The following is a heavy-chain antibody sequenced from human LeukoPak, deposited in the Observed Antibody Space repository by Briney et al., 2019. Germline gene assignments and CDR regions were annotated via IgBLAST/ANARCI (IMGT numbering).Heavy chain of an antibody. V-gene: IGHV4-38-2*02. CDR2: IYHSGST. D-gene: IGHD3-22*01. Sequence: SETLSLTCTVSGYSISSGYYWGWIRQPPGKGLEWIGSIYHSGSTYYNPSLKSRVTISVDTSKNQFSLKLSSVTAADTAVYYCARAIGNVYYDSSGQYFDYWGQGTLVTVSS. CDR3: ARAIGNVYYDSSGQYFDY. J-gene: IGHJ4*02. CDR1: GYSISSGYY.